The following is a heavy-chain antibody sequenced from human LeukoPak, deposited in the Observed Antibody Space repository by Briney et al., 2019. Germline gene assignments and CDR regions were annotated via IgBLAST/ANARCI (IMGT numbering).Heavy chain of an antibody. J-gene: IGHJ3*02. V-gene: IGHV7-4-1*02. Sequence: ASVKVSCKASGYTFTSYAMNWVRQAPGQGLEWMGWINTNTGNPTYAQGFTGRFVFSLDTSVSTAYLQISSLKAEDTAVYYCATRGASRYSSGLPAFDIWGQGTMVTVSS. CDR2: INTNTGNP. CDR3: ATRGASRYSSGLPAFDI. CDR1: GYTFTSYA. D-gene: IGHD6-19*01.